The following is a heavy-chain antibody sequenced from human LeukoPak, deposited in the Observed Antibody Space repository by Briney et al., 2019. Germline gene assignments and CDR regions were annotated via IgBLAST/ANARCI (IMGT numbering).Heavy chain of an antibody. J-gene: IGHJ4*02. Sequence: PGGSLRLSCAASGFPFDDFAMHWVRQAPGKGLEWVSGISWKSDSIDYADSVKGRFTISRDNAKNSLYLQMNSLRAEDTAVYYCARVTGVYSYGPDYWGQGALVTVSS. CDR2: ISWKSDSI. CDR1: GFPFDDFA. V-gene: IGHV3-9*01. D-gene: IGHD5-18*01. CDR3: ARVTGVYSYGPDY.